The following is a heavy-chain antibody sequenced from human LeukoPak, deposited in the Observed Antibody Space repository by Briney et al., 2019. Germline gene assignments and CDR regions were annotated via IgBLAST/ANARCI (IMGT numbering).Heavy chain of an antibody. J-gene: IGHJ3*02. D-gene: IGHD2-2*01. V-gene: IGHV3-30-3*01. Sequence: GGSLRLSCAASGFTFSSYAMHWVRQAPGKGLEWVAVISYDGSNKYYADSVKGRFTISRDNSKNTLYLQMNSLRAEDTAVYYCARDQFLVVVPAAIVSIGAFDIWGQGTMVTVSS. CDR3: ARDQFLVVVPAAIVSIGAFDI. CDR1: GFTFSSYA. CDR2: ISYDGSNK.